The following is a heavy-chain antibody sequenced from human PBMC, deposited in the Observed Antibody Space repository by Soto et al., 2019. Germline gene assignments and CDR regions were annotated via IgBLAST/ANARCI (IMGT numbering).Heavy chain of an antibody. CDR1: GGSFSGYY. CDR2: INHSGST. Sequence: PSETLSLTCAVYGGSFSGYYWSWIRQPPGKGLEWIGEINHSGSTNYNPSLKSRVAISVDTSKNQFSLKLSSVTAADTAVYYCARGDPEYCSSYVHYGMDVWGKGTTGTV. CDR3: ARGDPEYCSSYVHYGMDV. D-gene: IGHD6-6*01. V-gene: IGHV4-34*01. J-gene: IGHJ6*04.